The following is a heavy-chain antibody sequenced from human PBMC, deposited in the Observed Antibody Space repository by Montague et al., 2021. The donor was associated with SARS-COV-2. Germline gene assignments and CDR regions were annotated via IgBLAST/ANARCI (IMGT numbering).Heavy chain of an antibody. CDR3: ASSGITLTGLDAFDI. D-gene: IGHD3-9*01. CDR1: GDSVSSKSAA. Sequence: CAISGDSVSSKSAAWNWIRQSPSRGVEWLGSTYYRSKWYSDYAEXVKXRLVITPDTSKNQVSLQLNSVIPEDTAVYFCASSGITLTGLDAFDIWGQGTMVTVSS. CDR2: TYYRSKWYS. J-gene: IGHJ3*02. V-gene: IGHV6-1*01.